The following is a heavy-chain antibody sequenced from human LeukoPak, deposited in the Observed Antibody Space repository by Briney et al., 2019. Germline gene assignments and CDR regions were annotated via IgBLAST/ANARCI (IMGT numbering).Heavy chain of an antibody. CDR3: VKSAQYSSAWFTGCFDY. CDR2: INPNSGDT. V-gene: IGHV1-2*02. D-gene: IGHD4-11*01. Sequence: ASVKVSCKASGYTFSDYYLHWVRPAPGQGLEGMGWINPNSGDTHYAQMFQGRVTLTRDTSINTAHMELRRLRSDDTAVYYCVKSAQYSSAWFTGCFDYWGQGAQVTVSS. J-gene: IGHJ4*02. CDR1: GYTFSDYY.